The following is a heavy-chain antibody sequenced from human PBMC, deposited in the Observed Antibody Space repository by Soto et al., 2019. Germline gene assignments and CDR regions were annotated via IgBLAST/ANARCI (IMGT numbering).Heavy chain of an antibody. J-gene: IGHJ4*02. V-gene: IGHV3-23*01. CDR3: ARETVAGITGLDY. CDR1: GFNVDAFA. CDR2: ISVSDAFI. D-gene: IGHD1-20*01. Sequence: GGSLRLSCAASGFNVDAFAVNWVRQAPGKGLEWVSGISVSDAFIYYADSVRGRFSISRDASENILYLQMNSLRVDDTALYYCARETVAGITGLDYWGPGTLVTVSS.